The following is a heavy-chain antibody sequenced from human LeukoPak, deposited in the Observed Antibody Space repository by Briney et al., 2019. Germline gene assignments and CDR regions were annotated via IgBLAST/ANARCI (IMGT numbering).Heavy chain of an antibody. CDR1: GGSISSYY. J-gene: IGHJ5*02. D-gene: IGHD3-10*01. CDR3: ARGITMVRGINWFDP. V-gene: IGHV4-4*07. CDR2: IYTSGST. Sequence: SETLSLTCTVSGGSISSYYWSWIRQPAGKGLEWIGRIYTSGSTNYNPSLKSRVTISVDTSKNQFSLKLSSVTAAGTAVYYCARGITMVRGINWFDPWGQGTLVTVSS.